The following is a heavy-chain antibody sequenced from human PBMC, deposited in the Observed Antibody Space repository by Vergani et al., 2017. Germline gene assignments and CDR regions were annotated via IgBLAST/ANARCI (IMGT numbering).Heavy chain of an antibody. J-gene: IGHJ6*02. CDR1: GFTFSSYA. Sequence: EVQLVESGGGLVQPGGSLRVSCAASGFTFSSYAMSWVRQVPGKGLEWVSGISGSGGNTYYANSVKGRFTISRDNSKNTLYLQMNSLRADDTAVYYCAKGVYCSSTSCYEGRGYYYGMGVWGQGTTVTFSS. V-gene: IGHV3-23*04. D-gene: IGHD2-2*01. CDR2: ISGSGGNT. CDR3: AKGVYCSSTSCYEGRGYYYGMGV.